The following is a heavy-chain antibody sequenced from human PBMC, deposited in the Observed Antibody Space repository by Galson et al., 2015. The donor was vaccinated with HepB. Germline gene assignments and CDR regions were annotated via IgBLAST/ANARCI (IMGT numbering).Heavy chain of an antibody. V-gene: IGHV3-33*01. D-gene: IGHD3-3*01. CDR2: IWYDGSNK. Sequence: SLRLSCAASGFTFSSYGMHWVRQAPGKGLEWVAVIWYDGSNKYYADSVKGRFTISRDNSKNTLYLQMNSLRAEDTAVYYCAREPPAIFGVVGAFDIWGQGTMVTVSS. CDR3: AREPPAIFGVVGAFDI. J-gene: IGHJ3*02. CDR1: GFTFSSYG.